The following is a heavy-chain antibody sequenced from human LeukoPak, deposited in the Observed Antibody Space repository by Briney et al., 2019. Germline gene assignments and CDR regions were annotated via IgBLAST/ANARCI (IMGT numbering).Heavy chain of an antibody. V-gene: IGHV3-23*01. D-gene: IGHD2-2*03. CDR3: AKDRRPGYCSSTSCPPTDY. CDR2: ISGSGGST. CDR1: GFTFSSYA. Sequence: PGESPRLSCAASGFTFSSYAMSWVRQAPGKGLEWVSAISGSGGSTYYADSVKGRFTISRDNSKNTLYLQMNSLRAEDTAVYYCAKDRRPGYCSSTSCPPTDYWGQGTLVTVSS. J-gene: IGHJ4*02.